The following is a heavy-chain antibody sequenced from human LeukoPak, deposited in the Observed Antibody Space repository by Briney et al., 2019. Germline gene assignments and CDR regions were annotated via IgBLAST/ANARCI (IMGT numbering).Heavy chain of an antibody. V-gene: IGHV4-39*07. CDR1: GGSISSSSYY. D-gene: IGHD5-18*01. Sequence: SETLSLTCTVSGGSISSSSYYWGWIRQPPGKGLESIGNIYYTGSTYYNPSLKSRVTISVDKSKNQFSLKLSSVTAADTAVYYCARGGWATAMVKGPYYYYYMDVWGKGTTVTVSS. J-gene: IGHJ6*03. CDR2: IYYTGST. CDR3: ARGGWATAMVKGPYYYYYMDV.